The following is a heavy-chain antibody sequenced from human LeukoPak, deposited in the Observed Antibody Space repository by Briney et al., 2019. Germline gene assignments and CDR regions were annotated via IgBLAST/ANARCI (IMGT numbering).Heavy chain of an antibody. V-gene: IGHV3-7*03. Sequence: GGSLRLSCAASGFTLSSYWMSWVRQAPGKGLEWVANIKYDGSEKDYVDSVKGRFTISRDNSKNTLYLQMNSLRAEDTAVYYCAKESELVGATYFDYWGQGTLVTVSS. CDR2: IKYDGSEK. CDR3: AKESELVGATYFDY. D-gene: IGHD1-26*01. CDR1: GFTLSSYW. J-gene: IGHJ4*02.